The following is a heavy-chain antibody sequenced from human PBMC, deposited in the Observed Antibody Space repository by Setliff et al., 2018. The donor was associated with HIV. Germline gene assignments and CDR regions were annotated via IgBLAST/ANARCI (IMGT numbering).Heavy chain of an antibody. D-gene: IGHD3-10*01. Sequence: GASVKVSCKASGGTFSRNPISWVRQAPGQGLEWMGGITPIFGTTKYAQKFQGRVTITADESGTTAYLDLNSLRSEDTAVYYCATAGEMATIGYSYYYMGVWGKGTTVTVSS. CDR1: GGTFSRNP. CDR2: ITPIFGTT. J-gene: IGHJ6*03. CDR3: ATAGEMATIGYSYYYMGV. V-gene: IGHV1-69*13.